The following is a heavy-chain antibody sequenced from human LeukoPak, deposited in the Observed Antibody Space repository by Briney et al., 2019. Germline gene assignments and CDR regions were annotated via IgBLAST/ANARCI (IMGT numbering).Heavy chain of an antibody. J-gene: IGHJ6*02. CDR1: GFTFSSFP. D-gene: IGHD3-22*01. Sequence: GGSLRLSCAASGFTFSSFPMSWVRQAPGKGLEWVALTSGTGYSTYYGDSARGRFTMSRDSSKNTLYLQMRSLGPEDTATYYCAKGIDYYDSSGHYLYYAMDVWGQGTAVTVSS. CDR2: TSGTGYST. CDR3: AKGIDYYDSSGHYLYYAMDV. V-gene: IGHV3-23*01.